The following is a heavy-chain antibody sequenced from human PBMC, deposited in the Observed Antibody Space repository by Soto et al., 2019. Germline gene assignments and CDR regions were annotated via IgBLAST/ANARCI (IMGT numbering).Heavy chain of an antibody. Sequence: ASVKVSCKASGYRFTDYHIHWVRQAPVVGLEWLGRFNPMSLGTSTAHEFLGSVTVITDSSISTASMELTRLTSDDTAIYYWARPDSTDCSNGVCPIFYNPYMEVWGQGTTVTAST. D-gene: IGHD2-8*01. J-gene: IGHJ6*01. CDR2: FNPMSLGT. CDR1: GYRFTDYH. V-gene: IGHV1-2*04. CDR3: ARPDSTDCSNGVCPIFYNPYMEV.